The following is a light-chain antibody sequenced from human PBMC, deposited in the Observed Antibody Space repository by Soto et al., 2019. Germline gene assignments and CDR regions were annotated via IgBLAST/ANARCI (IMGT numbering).Light chain of an antibody. CDR3: SSYTSSSPYVV. CDR1: SSDVGNYNY. Sequence: QSALTQPASVSGSPGQSITISCTGTSSDVGNYNYVSWYQQHPGKAPKLMIYDVSNRPSGVSNRFSDSKSGNTASLTISGLQAEDEADYYCSSYTSSSPYVVFGGGTKLTVL. J-gene: IGLJ2*01. CDR2: DVS. V-gene: IGLV2-14*01.